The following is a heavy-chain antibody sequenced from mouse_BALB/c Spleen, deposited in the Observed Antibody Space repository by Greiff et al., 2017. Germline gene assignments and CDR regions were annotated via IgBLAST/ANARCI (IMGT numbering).Heavy chain of an antibody. CDR1: GFTFSSYG. CDR2: ISSGGSYT. CDR3: ARHDGYDYDGLAY. Sequence: EVQRVESGGDLVKPGGSLKLSCAASGFTFSSYGMSWVRQTPDKRLEWVATISSGGSYTYYPDSVKGRFTISRDNAKNTLYLQMSSLKSEDTAMYYCARHDGYDYDGLAYWGQGTLVTVSA. V-gene: IGHV5-6*01. J-gene: IGHJ3*01. D-gene: IGHD2-4*01.